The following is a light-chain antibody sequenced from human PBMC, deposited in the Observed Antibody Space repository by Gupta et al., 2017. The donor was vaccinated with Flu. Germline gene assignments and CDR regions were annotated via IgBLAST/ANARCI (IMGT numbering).Light chain of an antibody. CDR2: GNN. V-gene: IGLV1-40*01. CDR3: PYSDKTLGCV. J-gene: IGLJ3*02. Sequence: RVAISCTGDSSNIGARYDVHWYQQFPGAAPILISSGNNYRPSGVPDRFSGYRSGTSAFTAITGLQAEDDAYYYCPYSDKTLGCVFGVGTKMTVL. CDR1: SSNIGARYD.